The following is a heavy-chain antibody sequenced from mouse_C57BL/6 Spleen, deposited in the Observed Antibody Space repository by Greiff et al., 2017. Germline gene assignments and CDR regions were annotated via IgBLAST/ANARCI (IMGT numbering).Heavy chain of an antibody. CDR2: IDPYDSET. CDR1: GYTFTSYW. D-gene: IGHD2-3*01. CDR3: ARGGLLLDY. J-gene: IGHJ2*01. Sequence: QVQLQQPGAELVRPGSSVKLSCKASGYTFTSYWMHWVKQRPIQGLEWIGNIDPYDSETHYNQKFKDKATLTVDNSSSTAYMQLSSLTSEDSAVYYCARGGLLLDYWGQGTTLTVSS. V-gene: IGHV1-52*01.